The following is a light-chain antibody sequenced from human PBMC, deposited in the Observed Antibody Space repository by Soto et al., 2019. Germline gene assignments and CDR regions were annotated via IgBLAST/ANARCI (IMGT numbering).Light chain of an antibody. V-gene: IGKV3-20*01. CDR3: QQYGSSRS. Sequence: EIVLTQSPGTLSLSPGERATLSCRASQSVSSSYLAWYQQKPGQAPRLLIYGASSRATVIPDRFSGSGSGTDFTLTISRLEPEDFAGYYCQQYGSSRSFGGGTKVEIK. CDR1: QSVSSSY. CDR2: GAS. J-gene: IGKJ4*01.